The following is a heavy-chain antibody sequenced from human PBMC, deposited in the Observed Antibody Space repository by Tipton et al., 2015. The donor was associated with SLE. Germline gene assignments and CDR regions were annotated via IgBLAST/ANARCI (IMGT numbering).Heavy chain of an antibody. D-gene: IGHD2-2*01. CDR2: IYYSGST. J-gene: IGHJ6*03. V-gene: IGHV4-39*07. CDR3: ARERSSTSLYYMDV. CDR1: GGSISSSSYY. Sequence: TLSLTCTVSGGSISSSSYYWGWIRQPPGKGLEWIGSIYYSGSTYYNPSLKSRVTISVDTSKNQFSLKLSSVTAADTAVYYCARERSSTSLYYMDVWGKGTTVPVSS.